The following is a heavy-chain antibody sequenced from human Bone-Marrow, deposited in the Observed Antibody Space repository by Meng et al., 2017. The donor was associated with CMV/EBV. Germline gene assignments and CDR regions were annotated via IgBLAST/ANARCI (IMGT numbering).Heavy chain of an antibody. CDR1: GYTFTSYG. CDR3: ARQRGYSYDGGNWFDP. J-gene: IGHJ5*02. D-gene: IGHD5-18*01. Sequence: ASVKVSCKASGYTFTSYGISWVRQAPGQGLEWMGRISPYSGNTRYAQKLQGRVTMTTDTSTSTAYMELRSLRSDDTAVYYCARQRGYSYDGGNWFDPWGQGTLVTVSS. V-gene: IGHV1-18*01. CDR2: ISPYSGNT.